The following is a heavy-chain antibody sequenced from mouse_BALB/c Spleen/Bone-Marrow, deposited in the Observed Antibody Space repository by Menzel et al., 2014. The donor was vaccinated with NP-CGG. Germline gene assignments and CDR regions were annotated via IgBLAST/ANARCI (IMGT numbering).Heavy chain of an antibody. CDR3: ARHAYYDQTEVSFVY. CDR2: ISGDGRYT. D-gene: IGHD2-4*01. CDR1: GFSFSNYG. J-gene: IGHJ3*01. V-gene: IGHV5-9-2*01. Sequence: EVQGVEPGGGLVKSGGSLKLSCAASGFSFSNYGMSWVRQTPEKRLEWVATISGDGRYTFYSDSVKGRFTISRDNAKNNLYLQLSSLRSEDTALYYCARHAYYDQTEVSFVYWGQGTLVTVSA.